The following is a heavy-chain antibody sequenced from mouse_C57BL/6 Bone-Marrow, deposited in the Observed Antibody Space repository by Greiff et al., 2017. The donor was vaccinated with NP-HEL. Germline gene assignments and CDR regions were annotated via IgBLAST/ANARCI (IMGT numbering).Heavy chain of an antibody. J-gene: IGHJ2*01. CDR2: ISSGGDSI. D-gene: IGHD1-1*01. CDR3: TREITTVVGDYFDY. V-gene: IGHV5-9-1*02. Sequence: EVMLVESGEGLVKPGGSLKLSCAASGFTFSSYAMSWVRQTPEKRLEWVAYISSGGDSIYSAATVKGRFSISRDTARNTLYLHMSSLKSEDTAMDYCTREITTVVGDYFDYWGQGTTLTVSS. CDR1: GFTFSSYA.